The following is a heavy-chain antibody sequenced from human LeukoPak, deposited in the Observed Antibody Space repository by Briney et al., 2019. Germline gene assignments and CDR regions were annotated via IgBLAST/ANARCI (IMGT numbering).Heavy chain of an antibody. V-gene: IGHV3-30*04. CDR1: GFTFSSYA. CDR2: ISYDGSNK. CDR3: ARELLYYYDSSGKYYFDY. D-gene: IGHD3-22*01. J-gene: IGHJ4*02. Sequence: GGSLRLSCAASGFTFSSYAMHWVRQAPGKGLEWVAVISYDGSNKYYADSVKGRFTISRDNSKNTLYLQMNSLRAEDTAVYYCARELLYYYDSSGKYYFDYWGQGTLVTVSS.